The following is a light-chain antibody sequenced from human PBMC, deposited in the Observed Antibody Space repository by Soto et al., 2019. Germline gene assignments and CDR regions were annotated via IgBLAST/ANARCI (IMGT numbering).Light chain of an antibody. CDR1: SSDVGGYNY. CDR3: CSYAGSYTLV. V-gene: IGLV2-11*01. J-gene: IGLJ1*01. CDR2: DVN. Sequence: QSALTQPRSVSGTPGQSVTISCTGTSSDVGGYNYVSWYQQHPGKAPKLMIYDVNKRPSGVPDRFSGSKSGNTASLTTSGLQAEDEADYYCCSYAGSYTLVFGTGTKGTVL.